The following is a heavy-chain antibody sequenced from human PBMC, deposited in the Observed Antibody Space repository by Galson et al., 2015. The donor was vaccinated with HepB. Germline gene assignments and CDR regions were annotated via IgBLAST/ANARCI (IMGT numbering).Heavy chain of an antibody. D-gene: IGHD3-10*01. J-gene: IGHJ5*02. CDR3: ARGITMVRGVIMPFNNWFDP. CDR1: GYTFTSYA. Sequence: SVKVSCKASGYTFTSYAMNWVRQAPGQGLEWMGWINTNTGNPTYAQGFTGRFVFSLDTSVSTAYLQISSLKAEDTAVYYCARGITMVRGVIMPFNNWFDPWGQGTLVTVSS. V-gene: IGHV7-4-1*02. CDR2: INTNTGNP.